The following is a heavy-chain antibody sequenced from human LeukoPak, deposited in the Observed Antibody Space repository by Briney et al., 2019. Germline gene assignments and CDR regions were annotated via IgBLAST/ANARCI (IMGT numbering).Heavy chain of an antibody. Sequence: GGSLRLPCAASGFIFSSYWMHWVRQAPGKGLVLVSRINSDGSSTSYADSVKGRFTISRDNARNTLYLQMNSLRVEDTAVYYCARSSHDLGYCSGGSYYENDYWGQGTLVTVSS. CDR3: ARSSHDLGYCSGGSYYENDY. D-gene: IGHD2-15*01. CDR1: GFIFSSYW. J-gene: IGHJ4*02. CDR2: INSDGSST. V-gene: IGHV3-74*01.